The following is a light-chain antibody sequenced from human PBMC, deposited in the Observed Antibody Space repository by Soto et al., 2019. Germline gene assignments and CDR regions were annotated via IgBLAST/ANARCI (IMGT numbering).Light chain of an antibody. CDR3: SSYAGSNNLV. V-gene: IGLV2-8*01. CDR2: EVS. Sequence: QSGLAPPPSAAGSPGQSVPLYYTGTSSDVGGYNYVSWYQQHPGKAPKLMIYEVSKRPSGVPDRFSGSKSGNTASLTVSGLQAEDEADYYCSSYAGSNNLVFGGGTQLTVL. CDR1: SSDVGGYNY. J-gene: IGLJ2*01.